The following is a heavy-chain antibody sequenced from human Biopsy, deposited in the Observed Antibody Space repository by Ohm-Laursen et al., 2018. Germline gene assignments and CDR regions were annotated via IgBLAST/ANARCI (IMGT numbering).Heavy chain of an antibody. J-gene: IGHJ4*02. Sequence: ASVKVSCKASGYTFTSHDINWVRQATGQGLEWMGWMSPNTGNTVYAQRFQDRVTMTSDTSTGTAYMGLTSLTSDDTAVYFCARWETTLGRSLDSWGQGTLVAASS. CDR2: MSPNTGNT. CDR1: GYTFTSHD. D-gene: IGHD1-26*01. V-gene: IGHV1-8*01. CDR3: ARWETTLGRSLDS.